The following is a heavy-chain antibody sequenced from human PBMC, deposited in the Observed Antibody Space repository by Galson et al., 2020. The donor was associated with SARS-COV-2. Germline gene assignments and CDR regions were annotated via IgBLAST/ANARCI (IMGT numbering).Heavy chain of an antibody. V-gene: IGHV4-61*09. D-gene: IGHD3-3*01. CDR1: GGSISSGSYY. CDR3: ARRGRRDCWSGYYILDAFDI. J-gene: IGHJ3*02. Sequence: SETLSLTCAVSGGSISSGSYYWSWIRQPAGKGLEWTGHIYTSGSTNYNPSLKSRVTISVDTSKNQFSLKLSSVTAADTAVYCCARRGRRDCWSGYYILDAFDIWGQGTMVTVSS. CDR2: IYTSGST.